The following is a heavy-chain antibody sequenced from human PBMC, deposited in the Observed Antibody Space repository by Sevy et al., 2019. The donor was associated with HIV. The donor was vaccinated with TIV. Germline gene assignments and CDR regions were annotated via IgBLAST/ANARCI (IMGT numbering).Heavy chain of an antibody. D-gene: IGHD6-19*01. CDR1: GDSISSNNFY. J-gene: IGHJ4*01. CDR2: IYYTGST. CDR3: AREAVALDY. Sequence: SETLSLTCTVSGDSISSNNFYWGWVRQPPEKGLEWIGSIYYTGSTYYNPSLKSRVTISVDTSKNQFPLKLTSVTAADTAVYYCAREAVALDYWGQGTLVTVSS. V-gene: IGHV4-39*02.